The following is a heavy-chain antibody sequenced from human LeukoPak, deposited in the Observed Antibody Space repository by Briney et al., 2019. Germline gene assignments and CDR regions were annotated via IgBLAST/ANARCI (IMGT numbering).Heavy chain of an antibody. D-gene: IGHD3-10*01. CDR1: GYTFTKYE. Sequence: ASVKVSCKASGYTFTKYEINWVRQASGQGLEWMGWMNPNSGNTVYAQKFQGRVTITADESTSTAYMELSSLRSEDTAVYYCARSQDSYYYGSGSYLGYWGQGTLVTASS. V-gene: IGHV1-8*03. J-gene: IGHJ4*02. CDR3: ARSQDSYYYGSGSYLGY. CDR2: MNPNSGNT.